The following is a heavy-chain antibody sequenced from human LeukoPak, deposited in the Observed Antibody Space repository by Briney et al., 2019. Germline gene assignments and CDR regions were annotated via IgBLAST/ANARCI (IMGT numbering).Heavy chain of an antibody. Sequence: GGSLRLSCAASGFTFDDYAMHWVRQAPGKGLEWVSLISGDGGSTYYADSVKGRFTISRDNSKNSLYLQMNSLRTEDTDLYYCAKDPYYYDSSGYYYPDYWGQGTLVTVSS. D-gene: IGHD3-22*01. CDR2: ISGDGGST. CDR1: GFTFDDYA. CDR3: AKDPYYYDSSGYYYPDY. V-gene: IGHV3-43*02. J-gene: IGHJ4*02.